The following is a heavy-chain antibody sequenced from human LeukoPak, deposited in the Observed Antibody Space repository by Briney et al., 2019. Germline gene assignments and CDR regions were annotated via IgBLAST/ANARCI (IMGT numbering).Heavy chain of an antibody. D-gene: IGHD6-6*01. CDR2: ISWNSGSI. V-gene: IGHV3-9*01. CDR1: GFTFDDYA. J-gene: IGHJ1*01. CDR3: AKGAYSSSAEYFQH. Sequence: GGSLRLSCAASGFTFDDYAMHWVRQAPGKGLEWVSGISWNSGSIGYADSVKGRFTISRDNAKNSLYPQMNSLRAEDTALYYCAKGAYSSSAEYFQHWGQGTLVTVSS.